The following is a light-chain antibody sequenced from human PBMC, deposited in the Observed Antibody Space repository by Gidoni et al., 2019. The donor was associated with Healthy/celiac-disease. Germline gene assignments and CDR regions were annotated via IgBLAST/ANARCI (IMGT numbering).Light chain of an antibody. CDR3: QQYGSSPLT. CDR1: QSVSSSN. CDR2: GAS. J-gene: IGKJ5*01. V-gene: IGKV3-20*01. Sequence: IVLTQSPGTVSLSPGERATPSSRASQSVSSSNLAWYQQKPGQAPRLLIYGASRRATGLPDRFSGIGSGTDFTLTISRLQPEDFAVYYCQQYGSSPLTFGQGTRLEIK.